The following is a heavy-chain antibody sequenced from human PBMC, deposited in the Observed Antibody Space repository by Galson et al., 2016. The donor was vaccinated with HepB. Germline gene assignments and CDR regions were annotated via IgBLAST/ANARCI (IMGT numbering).Heavy chain of an antibody. CDR2: ISSSSSYI. Sequence: SLRLSCAASGFTFSTYSMNWVRQVPGKGLEWVSSISSSSSYIYYGDSLKGRFTISRDNAKNSLYLRMNSLRAEDTAVYYCARDRGIQLWSRDGFDYWGQGTLVTVSS. D-gene: IGHD5-18*01. J-gene: IGHJ4*02. CDR3: ARDRGIQLWSRDGFDY. V-gene: IGHV3-21*01. CDR1: GFTFSTYS.